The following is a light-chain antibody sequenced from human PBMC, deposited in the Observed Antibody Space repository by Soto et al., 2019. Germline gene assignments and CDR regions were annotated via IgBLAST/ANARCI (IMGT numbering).Light chain of an antibody. Sequence: DIQLTQSPSFLSPSVGDRVTITCRATQVINSYLAWYQQKPGKAPKLLIYDASTLQSGVPSRFSGSRSGTEFTLTISSLQPEVFATYYCQQVNSYPLTFGGGTKVEIK. V-gene: IGKV1-9*01. CDR1: QVINSY. CDR3: QQVNSYPLT. CDR2: DAS. J-gene: IGKJ4*01.